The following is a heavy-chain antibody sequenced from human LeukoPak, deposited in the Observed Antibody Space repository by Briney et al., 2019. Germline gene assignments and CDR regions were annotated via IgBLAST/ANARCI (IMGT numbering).Heavy chain of an antibody. J-gene: IGHJ4*02. Sequence: SETPSLTCTVSGGSISSYYWSWIRQPPGKGLEWIGYIYYSGSTNYNPSLKSRVTISVDTSKNQFSLKLSSVTAADTAVYYCARGYAYCGGDCFYFDYWGQGTLVTVSS. CDR3: ARGYAYCGGDCFYFDY. D-gene: IGHD2-21*02. V-gene: IGHV4-59*01. CDR1: GGSISSYY. CDR2: IYYSGST.